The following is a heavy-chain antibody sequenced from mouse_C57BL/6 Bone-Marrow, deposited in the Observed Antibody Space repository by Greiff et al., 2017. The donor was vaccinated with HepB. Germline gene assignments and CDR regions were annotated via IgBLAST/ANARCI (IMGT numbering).Heavy chain of an antibody. D-gene: IGHD2-4*01. Sequence: EVMLVESGGGLVQPGGSLKLSCAASGFTFSDYYMYWVRQTPEKRLEWVAYISNGGGSTYYPDTVKGRFTISRDNAKNTLYLQMSRLKSEDTAMYYCARQRLRRYWYFDVWGTGTTVTVSS. V-gene: IGHV5-12*01. J-gene: IGHJ1*03. CDR2: ISNGGGST. CDR3: ARQRLRRYWYFDV. CDR1: GFTFSDYY.